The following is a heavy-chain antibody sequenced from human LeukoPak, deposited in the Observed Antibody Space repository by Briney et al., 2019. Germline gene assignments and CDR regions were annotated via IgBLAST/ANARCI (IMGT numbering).Heavy chain of an antibody. CDR2: ISGSGGST. V-gene: IGHV3-23*01. D-gene: IGHD6-6*01. J-gene: IGHJ4*02. CDR1: GFTLSSYA. Sequence: PGGSLRLSCAASGFTLSSYAMSWVRQAPGKGLEWVSAISGSGGSTYYADSVKGRFTISRDNSKNTLYLQMNSLRAEDTAVYYCAKVYRSQLSRDYWGQGTLVTVSS. CDR3: AKVYRSQLSRDY.